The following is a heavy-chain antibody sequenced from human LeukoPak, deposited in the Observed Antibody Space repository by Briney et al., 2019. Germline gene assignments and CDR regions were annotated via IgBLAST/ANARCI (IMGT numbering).Heavy chain of an antibody. D-gene: IGHD6-6*01. CDR3: ARDRDSSSSFDY. CDR1: GFAFNTYW. V-gene: IGHV3-7*05. CDR2: IKQDGSEK. Sequence: PGGSLRLSRAASGFAFNTYWMNWVRQAPGKGLEWVANIKQDGSEKYYVDSVKGRFTISRDNAKNSLYLQMNSLRAEDTAVYYCARDRDSSSSFDYWGQGTLVTVSS. J-gene: IGHJ4*02.